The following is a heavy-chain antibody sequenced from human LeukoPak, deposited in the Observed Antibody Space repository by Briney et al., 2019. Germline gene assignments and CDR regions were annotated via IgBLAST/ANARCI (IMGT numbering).Heavy chain of an antibody. CDR2: IYYSGST. CDR1: GGSISSSSYY. Sequence: PSETLSLTCTVSGGSISSSSYYWGWIRQPPGKGLEWIGSIYYSGSTYYNPSLKSRVTISVDTSKNQFSLKLSSVTAADTAVYYCARGGYQFDYWGQGTLVTVSS. D-gene: IGHD3-16*01. V-gene: IGHV4-39*01. CDR3: ARGGYQFDY. J-gene: IGHJ4*02.